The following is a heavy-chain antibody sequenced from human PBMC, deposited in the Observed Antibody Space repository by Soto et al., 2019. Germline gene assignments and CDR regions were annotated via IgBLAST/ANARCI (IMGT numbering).Heavy chain of an antibody. CDR2: MNPNSGNT. Sequence: ASVKVSCKASGYTFTSYSINWVRQATGQGLEWMGWMNPNSGNTGYAQKFQGRVTMTRNTSISTAYMELSSLRSEDTAVYYCASFPVDFWSGYYNDYWGQGTLVTVSS. D-gene: IGHD3-3*01. J-gene: IGHJ4*02. CDR1: GYTFTSYS. CDR3: ASFPVDFWSGYYNDY. V-gene: IGHV1-8*01.